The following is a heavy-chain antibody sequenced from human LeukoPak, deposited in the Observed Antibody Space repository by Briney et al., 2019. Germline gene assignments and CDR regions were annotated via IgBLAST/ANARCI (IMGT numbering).Heavy chain of an antibody. CDR1: GYTFTNYW. V-gene: IGHV5-51*01. Sequence: PGESLKISCKGSGYTFTNYWIGWVRQMPGKGLEWIGIIHPGDSDIKYSQSFQGQVTISTDKSISTAYLQWSSLTASDTAMYYCARQHLLCSGNSCYLPDYWGQGTLVTVSS. CDR2: IHPGDSDI. J-gene: IGHJ4*02. CDR3: ARQHLLCSGNSCYLPDY. D-gene: IGHD2-15*01.